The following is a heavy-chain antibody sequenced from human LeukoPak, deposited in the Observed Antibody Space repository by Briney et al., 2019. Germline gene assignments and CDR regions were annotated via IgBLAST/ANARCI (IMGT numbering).Heavy chain of an antibody. CDR3: ARDSRGYSSSWSGY. CDR1: GYTFTGYY. Sequence: ASVRVSCKASGYTFTGYYMHWVRQAPGQGLEWMGWINPNSGGTNYAQKFQGRVTITRDTSISTAYMELSRLRSDVTAVYYCARDSRGYSSSWSGYWGQGTLVTVSS. D-gene: IGHD6-13*01. J-gene: IGHJ4*02. CDR2: INPNSGGT. V-gene: IGHV1-2*02.